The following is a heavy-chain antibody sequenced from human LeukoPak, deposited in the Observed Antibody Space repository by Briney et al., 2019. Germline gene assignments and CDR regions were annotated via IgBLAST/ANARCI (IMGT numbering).Heavy chain of an antibody. D-gene: IGHD5-18*01. CDR3: ARDGRRAMKNNALGY. Sequence: GASVKVSCKASGYTFTSYYMHWVRQAPGQALEWMGIIDPSGGSTSYAQKFQGRVTMTRDMSTSTVYMELSSLRSEDTAVYYCARDGRRAMKNNALGYWGQGTLVTVSS. J-gene: IGHJ4*02. CDR2: IDPSGGST. CDR1: GYTFTSYY. V-gene: IGHV1-46*01.